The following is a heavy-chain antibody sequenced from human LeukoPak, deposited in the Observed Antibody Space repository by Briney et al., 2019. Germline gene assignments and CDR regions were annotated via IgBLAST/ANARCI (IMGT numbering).Heavy chain of an antibody. J-gene: IGHJ5*02. D-gene: IGHD1-26*01. V-gene: IGHV4-39*07. CDR1: GGSISSSSYY. Sequence: SETLSLTCTVSGGSISSSSYYWGWIRQPPGKGLEWIGSIYYSGSTYYNPSLKSRVTISVDTSKNQFSLKLSSVTAADTAVYYCARGLKWELLGNWFDPWGQGTLVTVSS. CDR2: IYYSGST. CDR3: ARGLKWELLGNWFDP.